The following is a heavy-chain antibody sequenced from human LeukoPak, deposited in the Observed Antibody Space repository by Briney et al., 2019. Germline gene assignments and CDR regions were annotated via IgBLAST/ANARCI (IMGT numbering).Heavy chain of an antibody. CDR3: ARGGYTVVTPKFEAFDI. V-gene: IGHV1-69*01. CDR1: GGTFSSYA. D-gene: IGHD4-23*01. J-gene: IGHJ3*02. Sequence: GSSVKVSCKASGGTFSSYAISWVRQAPGQGLEWRGGIIPIFGTANYAQKFQGRVTITADESTSTAYMELSSLRSEHTAVYYCARGGYTVVTPKFEAFDIWAQGTMVTVFS. CDR2: IIPIFGTA.